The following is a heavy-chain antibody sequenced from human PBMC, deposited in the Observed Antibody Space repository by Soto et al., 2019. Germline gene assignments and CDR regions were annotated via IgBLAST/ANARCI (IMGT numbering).Heavy chain of an antibody. V-gene: IGHV3-30*18. CDR3: AKDRINVGATYFDY. J-gene: IGHJ4*02. D-gene: IGHD1-26*01. CDR1: GFTFSSYG. CDR2: ISYDGSNK. Sequence: GGSLRLSCAASGFTFSSYGMHWVRQAPGKGLEWVAVISYDGSNKYYADSVKGRFTISRDNSKNTLYLQMNSLRAEDTAVYYCAKDRINVGATYFDYWGQGTLVTVSS.